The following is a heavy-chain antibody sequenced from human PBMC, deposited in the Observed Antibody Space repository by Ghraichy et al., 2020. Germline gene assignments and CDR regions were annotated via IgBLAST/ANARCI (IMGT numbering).Heavy chain of an antibody. Sequence: ASVKVSCKASGDTFSNYGISCERQSPGQLLEWMGWIRAYNGETNYAQKFHDRVTLTRDTSTSTAFMEWRSLRSDDTAVYYCARDLRYSESGGYDDTFDISCQGTSVSDSS. J-gene: IGHJ3*02. V-gene: IGHV1-18*04. CDR1: GDTFSNYG. CDR2: IRAYNGET. D-gene: IGHD3-22*01. CDR3: ARDLRYSESGGYDDTFDI.